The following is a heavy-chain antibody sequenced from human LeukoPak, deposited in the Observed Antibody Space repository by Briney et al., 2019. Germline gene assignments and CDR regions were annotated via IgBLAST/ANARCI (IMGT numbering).Heavy chain of an antibody. CDR3: ARAKSGVAGFFDY. CDR2: IYYSGST. J-gene: IGHJ4*02. Sequence: KPSETLCLTCSVSGDPISSYYWSWIRQPPGKGLEWIGYIYYSGSTKYNPSLKSRVTLLADTSKNQLFLKLSSVTAADAAVYYCARAKSGVAGFFDYWGQGALVTVSS. V-gene: IGHV4-59*01. CDR1: GDPISSYY. D-gene: IGHD6-19*01.